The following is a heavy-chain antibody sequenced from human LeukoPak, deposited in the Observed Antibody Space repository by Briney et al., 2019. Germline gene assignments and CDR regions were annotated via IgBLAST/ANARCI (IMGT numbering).Heavy chain of an antibody. D-gene: IGHD5-12*01. J-gene: IGHJ6*02. CDR3: AKDRHVGYSGYERWYPRGGGYYGMDV. CDR2: MNPNSGNT. CDR1: GYTFTSYD. Sequence: ASVKVSCKASGYTFTSYDINWVRQATGQGLEWMGWMNPNSGNTGYAQKFQGRVTMTRNTSISTAYMELSSLRSEDTAVYYCAKDRHVGYSGYERWYPRGGGYYGMDVWGQGTTVTVSS. V-gene: IGHV1-8*01.